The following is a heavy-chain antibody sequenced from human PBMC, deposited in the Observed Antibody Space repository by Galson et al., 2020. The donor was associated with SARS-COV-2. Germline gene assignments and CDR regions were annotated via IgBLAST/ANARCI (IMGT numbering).Heavy chain of an antibody. CDR1: GGSLNGYY. CDR3: ARKGRSSWQMDWFDP. J-gene: IGHJ5*02. Sequence: ETLSLTCAVYGGSLNGYYWSWIRQPPGKGLEWIGEINDIGSTYYNPSLKSRVTISVDTSKNQFSLKLNSLTAADTAVFYCARKGRSSWQMDWFDPWGQGSLVTVSS. D-gene: IGHD6-13*01. V-gene: IGHV4-34*01. CDR2: INDIGST.